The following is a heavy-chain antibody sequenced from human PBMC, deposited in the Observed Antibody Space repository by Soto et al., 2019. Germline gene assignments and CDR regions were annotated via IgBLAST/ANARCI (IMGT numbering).Heavy chain of an antibody. CDR2: IYYSGST. V-gene: IGHV4-59*01. J-gene: IGHJ4*02. CDR1: GGSISSYY. CDR3: ARDRPGDY. Sequence: QVQLQESGPGLVKPSETLSLTCTVSGGSISSYYWSWIRQPPGKGLEWIGYIYYSGSTNYNPSLKCRVTISVDTSKNLFPLKLSSVTAADTAVYYCARDRPGDYWGQGTLVTVSS.